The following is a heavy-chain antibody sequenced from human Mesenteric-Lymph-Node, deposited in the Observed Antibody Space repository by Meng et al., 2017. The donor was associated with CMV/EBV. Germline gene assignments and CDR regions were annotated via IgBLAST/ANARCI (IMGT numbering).Heavy chain of an antibody. J-gene: IGHJ4*02. V-gene: IGHV3-23*03. CDR2: LYRGPIDT. CDR1: GFTVNAYD. D-gene: IGHD2-21*01. CDR3: SGLGVLFGGIRNH. Sequence: GSLRRSCAASGFTVNAYDMTWVRQAPGKGLEWVSTLYRGPIDTYYAGSVKGRFTISRDNSKNTLYLQMNSLRAEDTAVYYCSGLGVLFGGIRNHWGQGTLVTVSS.